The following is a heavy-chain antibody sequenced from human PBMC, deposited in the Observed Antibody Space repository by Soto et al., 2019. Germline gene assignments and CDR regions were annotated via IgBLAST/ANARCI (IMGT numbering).Heavy chain of an antibody. CDR3: AKDHGMDV. CDR1: GFTFSDYA. Sequence: EVQVLESGGGLAQPGGSLRLSCVASGFTFSDYAMAWVRQSPGKGLEWVSSISGSGGSTYYADSVKGRFTISRDNSKNTVFLKMNSLRAEDTAVYYCAKDHGMDVWGQGATVTVSS. V-gene: IGHV3-23*01. J-gene: IGHJ6*02. CDR2: ISGSGGST.